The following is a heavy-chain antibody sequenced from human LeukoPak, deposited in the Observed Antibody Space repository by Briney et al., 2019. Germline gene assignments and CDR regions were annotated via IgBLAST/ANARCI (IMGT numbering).Heavy chain of an antibody. J-gene: IGHJ4*02. CDR1: GDSISSSSYY. CDR2: IYYSGST. Sequence: PSETLSLTCTVSGDSISSSSYYWGWIRQPPGKGLEWIGSIYYSGSTYYNPSLKSRVTISVDTSKNQFSLKLSSVTAADTAVYYCARDTDFDYWGQGTLVTVSS. V-gene: IGHV4-39*07. CDR3: ARDTDFDY.